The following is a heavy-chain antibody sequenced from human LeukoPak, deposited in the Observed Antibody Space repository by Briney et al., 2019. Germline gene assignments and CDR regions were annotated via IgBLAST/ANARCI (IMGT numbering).Heavy chain of an antibody. D-gene: IGHD4-17*01. CDR2: ISSSTSYI. J-gene: IGHJ4*02. CDR1: GFTFSSYS. Sequence: GGSLRLSCAASGFTFSSYSMNWIRQAPGKGLEWVSSISSSTSYIYYADSVKGRFTVSKDNAKNSLYLQMNSLRAEDTAVYYCARAGGSTVSHSDYWGQGTLVTVSS. V-gene: IGHV3-21*01. CDR3: ARAGGSTVSHSDY.